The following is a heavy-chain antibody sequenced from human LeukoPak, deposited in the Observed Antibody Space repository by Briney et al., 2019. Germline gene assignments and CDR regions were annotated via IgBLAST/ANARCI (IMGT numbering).Heavy chain of an antibody. J-gene: IGHJ4*02. CDR3: APGNSGDYPTIGV. D-gene: IGHD4-17*01. V-gene: IGHV1-69*04. CDR2: IIPILGIA. Sequence: GASVKVSCKASGGTFSSYAISWVRQAPGQGLEWMGRIIPILGIANYAQKFQGRVTITADKSTSTAYMELSSLRSEDTAVYYCAPGNSGDYPTIGVWGQGTLVTVSS. CDR1: GGTFSSYA.